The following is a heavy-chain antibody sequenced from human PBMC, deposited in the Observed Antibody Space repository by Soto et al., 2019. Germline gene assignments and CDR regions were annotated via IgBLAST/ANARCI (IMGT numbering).Heavy chain of an antibody. CDR1: GGSISSGGYY. V-gene: IGHV4-31*03. Sequence: SETLSLTCTVSGGSISSGGYYWSWIRQHPGKGLEWIGYIYYSGSTYYNPSLKSRVTISVDTSKNQFSLKLSSVTAADTAVYYCARDGNGSSINNWFDPWGQGTLVTVSS. CDR2: IYYSGST. CDR3: ARDGNGSSINNWFDP. D-gene: IGHD1-26*01. J-gene: IGHJ5*02.